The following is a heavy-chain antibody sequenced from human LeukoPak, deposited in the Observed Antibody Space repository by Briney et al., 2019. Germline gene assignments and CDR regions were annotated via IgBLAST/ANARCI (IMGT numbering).Heavy chain of an antibody. Sequence: SETLSLTCTVSGGSISNSYWSWIRLPPGKGLEWIGYIYYSGSTNYNPSLKSRVTISVDTSKNQFSLKLSSVTAADTAVYYCARDQDYYYGMDVWGQGTTVTVSS. V-gene: IGHV4-59*01. J-gene: IGHJ6*02. CDR2: IYYSGST. CDR1: GGSISNSY. CDR3: ARDQDYYYGMDV.